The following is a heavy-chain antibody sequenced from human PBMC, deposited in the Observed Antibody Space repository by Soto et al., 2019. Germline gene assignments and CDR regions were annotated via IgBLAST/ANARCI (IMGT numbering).Heavy chain of an antibody. D-gene: IGHD5-18*01. CDR1: GYSISSSNW. J-gene: IGHJ4*02. Sequence: QMQLQESGPGLVKPSDTLSLTCAVSGYSISSSNWWGWIRQPPGKGLEWIGYIYYSGSTYYTPSLKSRVTMSVDTSNNQFSLRLTSVTAVDTAVYYCASKPNSRYYFDYWCQGTLVTVSS. CDR2: IYYSGST. CDR3: ASKPNSRYYFDY. V-gene: IGHV4-28*01.